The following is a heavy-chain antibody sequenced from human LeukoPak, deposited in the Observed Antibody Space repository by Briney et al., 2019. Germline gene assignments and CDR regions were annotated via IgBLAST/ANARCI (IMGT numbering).Heavy chain of an antibody. CDR1: GGSFSGYY. Sequence: SETLSLTCAVYGGSFSGYYWSWIRQPAGKGLEWIGRIYTSGSTNYNPSLKSRVTMSVDTSKNQFSLKLSSVTAADTAIYYCARRGSATWRNYYYMDVWGKGTTVTISS. J-gene: IGHJ6*03. D-gene: IGHD1-1*01. CDR3: ARRGSATWRNYYYMDV. CDR2: IYTSGST. V-gene: IGHV4-59*10.